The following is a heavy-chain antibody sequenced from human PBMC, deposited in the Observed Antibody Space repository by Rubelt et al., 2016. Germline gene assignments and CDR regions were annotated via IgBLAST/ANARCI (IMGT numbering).Heavy chain of an antibody. CDR1: GYTFTSYG. CDR2: ISAYNGNT. J-gene: IGHJ6*02. Sequence: VACKASGYTFTSYGISWVRQAPGQGLEWMGWISAYNGNTNYAQKSQGRVTMTTDTSTTTAYMELRGLRSDDTAVYYCARQEIQLFGADGMDVWGQGTTVTVSS. CDR3: ARQEIQLFGADGMDV. V-gene: IGHV1-18*01. D-gene: IGHD1-1*01.